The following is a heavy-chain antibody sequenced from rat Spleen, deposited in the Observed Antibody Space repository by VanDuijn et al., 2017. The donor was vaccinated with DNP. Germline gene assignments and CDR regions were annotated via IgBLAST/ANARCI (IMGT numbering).Heavy chain of an antibody. J-gene: IGHJ4*01. CDR3: ARVGDLHDGGDGDVLDA. Sequence: EVKLVESGGGLVQPGRSLKLSCAASGFNFDDFWMGWVRQAPGKGLEWLGEINEHSTIMNYIPSLRDKISFSRDNDQDILYLQMNSLRSEDTATYYCARVGDLHDGGDGDVLDAWGQGTSVTVSS. CDR1: GFNFDDFW. V-gene: IGHV4-2*01. D-gene: IGHD1-12*02. CDR2: INEHSTIM.